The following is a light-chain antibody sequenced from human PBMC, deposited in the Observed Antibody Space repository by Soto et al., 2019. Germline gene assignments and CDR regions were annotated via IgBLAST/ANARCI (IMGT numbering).Light chain of an antibody. CDR3: QQRLNWPPG. Sequence: EICLTQSPDTLSLSPGERATLTCRASQSVTNYIAWYQQRPGQAPRLLIYDASNRATGVPARFSGSGSGTDFTLTISGLEPADFGLYYCQQRLNWPPGFGQGTKVDIK. V-gene: IGKV3-11*01. CDR1: QSVTNY. J-gene: IGKJ1*01. CDR2: DAS.